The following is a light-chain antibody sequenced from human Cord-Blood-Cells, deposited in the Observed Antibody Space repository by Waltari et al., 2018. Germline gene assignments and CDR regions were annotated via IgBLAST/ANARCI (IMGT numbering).Light chain of an antibody. V-gene: IGLV2-23*01. Sequence: QSALTQPASVSGSPGQSITISCTGTSSDVGGYNLVPWYQQHPGQAPKPMIYDGSKRPSGVSNRFSGSKSGNTASLTISGLQAEDEADYYCCSYAGSSTWVFGGGTKLTVL. CDR1: SSDVGGYNL. CDR3: CSYAGSSTWV. J-gene: IGLJ3*02. CDR2: DGS.